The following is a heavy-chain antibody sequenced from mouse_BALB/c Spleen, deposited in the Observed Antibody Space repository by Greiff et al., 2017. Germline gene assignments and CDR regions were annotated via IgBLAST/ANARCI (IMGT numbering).Heavy chain of an antibody. J-gene: IGHJ2*01. CDR2: ISSGSSTI. CDR3: ARGSMDGYYGY. CDR1: GFTFSSFG. D-gene: IGHD1-1*02. Sequence: EVKLVESGGGLVQPRGSRKLSCAASGFTFSSFGMHWVRQAPEKGLEWVAYISSGSSTIYYADTVKGRFTISRDNPKNTLFLQMTSLRSEDTAMYYCARGSMDGYYGYWGQGTTLTVSS. V-gene: IGHV5-17*02.